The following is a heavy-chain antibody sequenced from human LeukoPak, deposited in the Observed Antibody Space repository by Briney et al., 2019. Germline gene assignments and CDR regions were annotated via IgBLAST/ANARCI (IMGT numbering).Heavy chain of an antibody. V-gene: IGHV4-30-4*01. CDR1: GGSISSGDYY. J-gene: IGHJ3*02. CDR3: AREGYYYDSSGYYFDAFDI. CDR2: IYYSGST. D-gene: IGHD3-22*01. Sequence: PSETLSLTCTVSGGSISSGDYYWSWIRQPPGTGLEWIGYIYYSGSTYYNPSLKSRVTMSVDTSKNQFSLKLSSVTAADTAVYYCAREGYYYDSSGYYFDAFDIWGQGTMVTVSS.